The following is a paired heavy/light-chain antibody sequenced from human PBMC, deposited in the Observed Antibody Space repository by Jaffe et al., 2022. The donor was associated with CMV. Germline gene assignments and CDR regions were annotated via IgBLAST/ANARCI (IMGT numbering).Heavy chain of an antibody. D-gene: IGHD1-26*01. J-gene: IGHJ4*02. CDR2: VYYSGGH. CDR3: ASQSWSRSYRMYYFDY. Sequence: QVQLEESGPGLVKPSETLSLTCSVSGGSISSYYWSWIRQAPGKALEWIGFVYYSGGHNYNPSLKSRVTMSVDTSKNQVSLKLSSVTAADTAVYYCASQSWSRSYRMYYFDYWGQGSLVTVSS. CDR1: GGSISSYY. V-gene: IGHV4-59*01.
Light chain of an antibody. CDR2: AAS. Sequence: DIQMTQSPSSLSASVGDRVTISCRASQSFSINLNWYQQKPGKAPELLIYAASSLQSGVPLRFSGSGSGTEFTLTISSLQPEDFATYFCQQTYSYPWTFGQGTKVEIK. CDR1: QSFSIN. J-gene: IGKJ1*01. V-gene: IGKV1-39*01. CDR3: QQTYSYPWT.